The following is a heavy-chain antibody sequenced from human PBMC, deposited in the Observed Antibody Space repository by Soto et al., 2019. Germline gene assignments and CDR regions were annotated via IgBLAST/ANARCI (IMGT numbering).Heavy chain of an antibody. CDR1: GGTFSSYT. J-gene: IGHJ3*01. CDR2: IIPIFGAA. Sequence: GASVKVSCKASGGTFSSYTISWVRQAPGQGLEWMGGIIPIFGAANYAQKFQGRVTITADESTSTVYMELSSLRSEDTAVYYCARFTGYSSGWYGDGAFDLWGQGTMVTVSS. D-gene: IGHD6-19*01. CDR3: ARFTGYSSGWYGDGAFDL. V-gene: IGHV1-69*13.